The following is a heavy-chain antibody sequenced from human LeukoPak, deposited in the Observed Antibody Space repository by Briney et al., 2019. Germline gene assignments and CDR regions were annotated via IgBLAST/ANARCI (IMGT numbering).Heavy chain of an antibody. CDR2: LNPKSGDT. CDR3: ARPSSTDYV. D-gene: IGHD2-2*01. V-gene: IGHV1-2*02. CDR1: GYTFTDYY. Sequence: ASVKVSCKASGYTFTDYYYIHWVRQAPGQGLEWMGWLNPKSGDTNYAQKFQGRVTVSRDTSISTAYMELSRLRSDDTAVYYCARPSSTDYVWGQGTQVTVSS. J-gene: IGHJ4*02.